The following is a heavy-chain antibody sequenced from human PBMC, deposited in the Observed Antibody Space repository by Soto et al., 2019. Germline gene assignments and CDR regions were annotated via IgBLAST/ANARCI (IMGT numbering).Heavy chain of an antibody. J-gene: IGHJ3*01. Sequence: VGSLRLSCAGSGFIVSSYYMSWVRQAPGKGLEWISVIYSGGSTYYADSVKGRFTISRDNSENTLYLQLNSLRAEDTAVYYCAKSGGNGWFADAFDVWGQGTMVTVSS. CDR2: IYSGGST. CDR1: GFIVSSYY. CDR3: AKSGGNGWFADAFDV. D-gene: IGHD6-19*01. V-gene: IGHV3-53*01.